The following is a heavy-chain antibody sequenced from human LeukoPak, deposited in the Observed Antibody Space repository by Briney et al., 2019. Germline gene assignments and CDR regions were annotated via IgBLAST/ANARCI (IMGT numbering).Heavy chain of an antibody. Sequence: GGSLRLTCAASGFTFSSYEMNWVRQAPGKGLEWISYISSSGSTIYYADSVKGRFTISRDNAKNSLYLQMNSLRAEDTAVYYCAELGITMIGGVWGKGTTVTISS. V-gene: IGHV3-48*03. CDR2: ISSSGSTI. J-gene: IGHJ6*04. CDR3: AELGITMIGGV. CDR1: GFTFSSYE. D-gene: IGHD3-10*02.